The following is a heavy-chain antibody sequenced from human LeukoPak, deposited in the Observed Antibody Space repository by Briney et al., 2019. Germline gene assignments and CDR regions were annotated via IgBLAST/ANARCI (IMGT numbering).Heavy chain of an antibody. J-gene: IGHJ4*02. V-gene: IGHV4-59*01. CDR2: IYYSGST. CDR3: AYGSDY. D-gene: IGHD1-26*01. CDR1: GGSTSSYY. Sequence: SSETLSLTCTVSGGSTSSYYWSWIRQPPGKGLEWIGYIYYSGSTNYNPSLKSRVTISVDTSKNQFSLKLSSVTAADTAVYYCAYGSDYWGQGTLVTVSS.